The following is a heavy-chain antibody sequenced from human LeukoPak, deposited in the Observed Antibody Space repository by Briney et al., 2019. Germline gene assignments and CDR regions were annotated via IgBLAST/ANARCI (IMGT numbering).Heavy chain of an antibody. CDR2: INPSGGST. D-gene: IGHD3-22*01. Sequence: ASVKVSCKASGYTFSGYYIHWVRQAPGQGLEWMGIINPSGGSTSYAQKFQGRVTMTRDTSTSTVYMELSSLRSEDTAVYYCARGRVDYYDSSGYHPFDYWGQGTLVTVSS. CDR3: ARGRVDYYDSSGYHPFDY. V-gene: IGHV1-46*01. CDR1: GYTFSGYY. J-gene: IGHJ4*02.